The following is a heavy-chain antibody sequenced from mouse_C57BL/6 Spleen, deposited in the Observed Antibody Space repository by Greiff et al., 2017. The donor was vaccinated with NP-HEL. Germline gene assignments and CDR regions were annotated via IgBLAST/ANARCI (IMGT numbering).Heavy chain of an antibody. D-gene: IGHD2-5*01. V-gene: IGHV1-69*01. CDR3: ARGGSNYWYFDV. J-gene: IGHJ1*03. CDR2: IDPSDSYT. Sequence: GQLQQSGAELVMPGASVKLSCKASGYTFTSYWMHWVKQRPGQGLEWIGEIDPSDSYTNYNQKFKGKSTLTVDKSSSTAYMQLSSLTSEDSAVYYCARGGSNYWYFDVWGTGTTVTVSS. CDR1: GYTFTSYW.